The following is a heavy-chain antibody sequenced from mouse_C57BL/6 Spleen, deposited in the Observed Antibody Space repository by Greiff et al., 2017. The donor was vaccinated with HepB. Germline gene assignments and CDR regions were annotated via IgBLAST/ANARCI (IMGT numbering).Heavy chain of an antibody. CDR2: ISSGSSTI. J-gene: IGHJ4*01. V-gene: IGHV5-17*01. CDR3: ARTIPSYYAMDY. D-gene: IGHD5-1-1*01. CDR1: GFTFSDYG. Sequence: EVHLVESGGGLVKPGGSLKLSCAASGFTFSDYGMHWVRQAPEKGLEWVAYISSGSSTIYYADTVKGRFAISRDNAKNTLFLQMTSLRSEDTAMYYCARTIPSYYAMDYWGQGTSVTVSS.